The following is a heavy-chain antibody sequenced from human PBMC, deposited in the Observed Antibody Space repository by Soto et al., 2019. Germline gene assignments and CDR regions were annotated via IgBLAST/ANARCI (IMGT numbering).Heavy chain of an antibody. Sequence: GGSLRLSCAASGFTFDDYAMHWVRQAPGKGLEWVSLISWDGGSTYYADSVKGRFTISRDNSKNSLYLQMNSLRAEDTALYYCARGDSSGYYSPPFDPWGQGTLVTVS. J-gene: IGHJ5*02. V-gene: IGHV3-43D*04. D-gene: IGHD3-22*01. CDR1: GFTFDDYA. CDR3: ARGDSSGYYSPPFDP. CDR2: ISWDGGST.